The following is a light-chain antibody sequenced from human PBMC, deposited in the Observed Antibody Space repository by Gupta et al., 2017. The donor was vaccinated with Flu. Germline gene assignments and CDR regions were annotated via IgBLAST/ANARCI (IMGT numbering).Light chain of an antibody. V-gene: IGLV1-44*01. J-gene: IGLJ1*01. CDR1: SSNIGSNT. Sequence: QSVLAQPPSASGPPGQRVSISCSGSSSNIGSNTVNWYQQVPGTAPKLLIYGNNQRPSGVPDRFSGSKSGTSASLAISGLQSEDEADYYCAAWDDSLNGHYVFGTGTKVTVL. CDR2: GNN. CDR3: AAWDDSLNGHYV.